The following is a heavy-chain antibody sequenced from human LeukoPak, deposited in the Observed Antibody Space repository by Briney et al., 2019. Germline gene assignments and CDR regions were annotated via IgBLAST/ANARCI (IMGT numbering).Heavy chain of an antibody. CDR1: GFTLSSYA. D-gene: IGHD6-6*01. CDR2: ISYDGSNK. J-gene: IGHJ4*02. V-gene: IGHV3-30*01. CDR3: AGSSQY. Sequence: PGGSLRLSCAASGFTLSSYAMHWVRQAPGKGLEWVAVISYDGSNKYYADSVKGRFTISRDNSKNTLYLQMNSLRAEDTAVYYCAGSSQYWGQGTLVTVSS.